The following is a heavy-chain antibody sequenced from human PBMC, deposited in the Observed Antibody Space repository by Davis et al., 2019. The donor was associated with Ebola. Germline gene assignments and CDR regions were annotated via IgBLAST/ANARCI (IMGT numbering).Heavy chain of an antibody. V-gene: IGHV1-69*10. CDR3: ARVGAEYSSSSTIYYYYMDV. J-gene: IGHJ6*03. D-gene: IGHD6-6*01. CDR1: GGTFSSYA. CDR2: IIPILDIA. Sequence: SVKVSCKASGGTFSSYAISWVRQAPGQGLEWMGVIIPILDIANYAQNFQGRVTITADESTSTAYMELSSLSSEDTAVYFCARVGAEYSSSSTIYYYYMDVWGKGTTVTVSS.